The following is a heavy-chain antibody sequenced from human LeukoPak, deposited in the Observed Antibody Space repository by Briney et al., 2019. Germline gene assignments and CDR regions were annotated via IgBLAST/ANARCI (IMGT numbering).Heavy chain of an antibody. D-gene: IGHD6-13*01. CDR2: ISGSGGST. Sequence: GGSLRLSCAASGFTFSSYAMSWVRQAPGKGLGWVSAISGSGGSTYYADSVKGRFTISRDNSKNTLYLQMNSLRAEDTALYYCAKVDNIAAAGTFDYWGQGTLVTVSS. V-gene: IGHV3-23*01. CDR1: GFTFSSYA. J-gene: IGHJ4*02. CDR3: AKVDNIAAAGTFDY.